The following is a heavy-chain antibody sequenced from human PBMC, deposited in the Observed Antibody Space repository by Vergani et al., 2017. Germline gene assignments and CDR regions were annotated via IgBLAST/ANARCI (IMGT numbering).Heavy chain of an antibody. CDR3: AKRYCTNSICRWKVCS. CDR2: VTCSRATP. Sequence: EVQMVESGGGLVKPGGSLRLSCVASGFTFSYYSMNWVRQAPGKGLEWDSSVTCSRATPYYADSVQGRFTISRDKSKDTLYLQMNSLQAEDTAVYYCAKRYCTNSICRWKVCSWGQGTLVTVSS. CDR1: GFTFSYYS. J-gene: IGHJ5*01. V-gene: IGHV3-23*04. D-gene: IGHD2-8*01.